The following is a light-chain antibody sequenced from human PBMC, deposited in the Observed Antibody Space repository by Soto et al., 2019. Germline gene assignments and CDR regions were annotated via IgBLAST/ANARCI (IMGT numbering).Light chain of an antibody. CDR1: QSVSSTY. CDR3: QQYGSFT. CDR2: GAS. Sequence: ELVLTQSPGTLSVSPGERATLSCRASQSVSSTYLAWYQQKLGQAPRLLIHGASSRATGTPDRFSGSGSGTDFTLTISRLEPEDVAVYYCQQYGSFTFGPGTKVEIK. J-gene: IGKJ3*01. V-gene: IGKV3-20*01.